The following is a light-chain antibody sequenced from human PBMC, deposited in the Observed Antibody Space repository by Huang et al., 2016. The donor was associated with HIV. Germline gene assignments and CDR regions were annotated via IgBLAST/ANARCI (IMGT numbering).Light chain of an antibody. CDR2: LVS. J-gene: IGKJ1*01. CDR3: MQSLQMPWT. Sequence: IVMTQSPISLPVSPGEPVSISCRSSQSLLQNNGHDSLDWYLHRPGQPPQLLIHLVSKRASGFPERFSGSGSGTDFTLRISRVEAEDVGIYYCMQSLQMPWTFGQGTKVEIK. CDR1: QSLLQNNGHDS. V-gene: IGKV2-28*01.